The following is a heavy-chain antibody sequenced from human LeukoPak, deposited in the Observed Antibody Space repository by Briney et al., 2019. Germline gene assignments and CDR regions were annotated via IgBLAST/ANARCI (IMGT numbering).Heavy chain of an antibody. V-gene: IGHV1-69*13. CDR1: GGTFSSYA. Sequence: SVKVSCKASGGTFSSYAISWVRQAPGQGLEWMGGIIPIFGTANHAQKFQGRVTITADESTSTAYMELSSLRSEDTAVYYCAASRYYYDCSGPGGYYYGMDVWGQGTTVTVSS. J-gene: IGHJ6*02. CDR3: AASRYYYDCSGPGGYYYGMDV. CDR2: IIPIFGTA. D-gene: IGHD3-22*01.